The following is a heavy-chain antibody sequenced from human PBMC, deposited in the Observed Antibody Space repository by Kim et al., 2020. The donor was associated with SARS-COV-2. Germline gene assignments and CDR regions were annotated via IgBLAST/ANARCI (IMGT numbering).Heavy chain of an antibody. D-gene: IGHD5-12*01. Sequence: GGSLRLSCAASGFTFSSYAMHWVRQAPGKGLEWVAVISYDGSNKYYADSVKGRFTISRDNSKNTLYLQMNSLRAEDTAVYYCARDGDGYKLYYFDYWGQGTLVTVSS. CDR2: ISYDGSNK. CDR1: GFTFSSYA. V-gene: IGHV3-30*04. J-gene: IGHJ4*02. CDR3: ARDGDGYKLYYFDY.